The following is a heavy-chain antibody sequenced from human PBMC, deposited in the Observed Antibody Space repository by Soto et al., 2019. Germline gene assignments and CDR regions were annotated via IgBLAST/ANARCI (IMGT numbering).Heavy chain of an antibody. V-gene: IGHV4-59*01. J-gene: IGHJ4*02. D-gene: IGHD5-12*01. CDR1: GGSISSYY. CDR2: IYYSGST. Sequence: SETLSLTCTVSGGSISSYYWSWIRQPPGKGLEWIGYIYYSGSTNYNPSLKSRVTISVDTSKNQFSLKLSSVTAADTAVYYCARETWTNSGHEDYWGQGTLVTVSS. CDR3: ARETWTNSGHEDY.